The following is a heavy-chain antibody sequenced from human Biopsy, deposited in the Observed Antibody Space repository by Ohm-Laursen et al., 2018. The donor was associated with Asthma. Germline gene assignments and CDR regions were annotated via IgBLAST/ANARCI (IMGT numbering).Heavy chain of an antibody. J-gene: IGHJ4*02. V-gene: IGHV3-23*03. CDR2: IYSGGTS. CDR1: GFTFSNYA. D-gene: IGHD5/OR15-5a*01. CDR3: AKDWKSLYVQYFFEY. Sequence: GSLRLSCSASGFTFSNYAMSWVRQAPGKGLEWVSVIYSGGTSHTADSVRGRFTISRDYSKNTLYLQMHGLRAEDTAVYYCAKDWKSLYVQYFFEYWGQGTLVTVSS.